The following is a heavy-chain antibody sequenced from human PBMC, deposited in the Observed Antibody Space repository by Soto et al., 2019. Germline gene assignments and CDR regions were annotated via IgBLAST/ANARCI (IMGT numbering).Heavy chain of an antibody. J-gene: IGHJ4*02. D-gene: IGHD4-17*01. CDR1: GFTFSSYG. CDR2: ISYDGSNK. CDR3: AKVGHGDYVDYFDY. V-gene: IGHV3-30*18. Sequence: LRLSCAASGFTFSSYGMHWVRQAPGKGLEWVAVISYDGSNKYYADSVKGRFTISRDNSKNTLYLQMNSLRAEDTAVYYCAKVGHGDYVDYFDYWGQGTLVTVSS.